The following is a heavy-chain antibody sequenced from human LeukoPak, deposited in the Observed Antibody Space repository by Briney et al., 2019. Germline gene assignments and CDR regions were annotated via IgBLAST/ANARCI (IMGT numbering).Heavy chain of an antibody. CDR3: ARFSGYSYGRKSVFDY. J-gene: IGHJ4*02. Sequence: SETLSLTCTVSSGSISSYYWSWIRQPPGKGLEWIGYIYYSGSTNYNPSLKSRVTISVDTSKNQFSLKLSSVTAADTAVYYCARFSGYSYGRKSVFDYWGQGTLVTVSS. CDR1: SGSISSYY. V-gene: IGHV4-59*01. CDR2: IYYSGST. D-gene: IGHD5-18*01.